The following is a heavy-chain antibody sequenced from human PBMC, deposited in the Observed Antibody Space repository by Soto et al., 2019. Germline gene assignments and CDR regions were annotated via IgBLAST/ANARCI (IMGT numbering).Heavy chain of an antibody. D-gene: IGHD5-12*01. Sequence: HPGGSLRLSCAASGFTFSSYAMSWVRQAPGKGLEWVSAISGSGGSTYYADSVKGRFTISRDNSKNTLYLQMNSLRAEDTAVYYCAKDLREYSGYEFDYWGQGTLVTVSS. CDR3: AKDLREYSGYEFDY. J-gene: IGHJ4*02. CDR2: ISGSGGST. V-gene: IGHV3-23*01. CDR1: GFTFSSYA.